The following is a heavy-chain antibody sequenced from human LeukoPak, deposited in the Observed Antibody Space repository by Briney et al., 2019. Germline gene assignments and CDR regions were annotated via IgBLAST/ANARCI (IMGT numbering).Heavy chain of an antibody. CDR2: IWYDGSNK. V-gene: IGHV3-33*03. CDR1: GFTFSRYG. J-gene: IGHJ4*02. CDR3: ARGLRGYTYGLDY. Sequence: GGSLRLSCAASGFTFSRYGMHWVRQAPGKGLEWVAVIWYDGSNKYYADSVKGRFTISRDSAKDLLYLQMNSLRAEDTGVYYCARGLRGYTYGLDYWGQGTLVAVSS. D-gene: IGHD5-18*01.